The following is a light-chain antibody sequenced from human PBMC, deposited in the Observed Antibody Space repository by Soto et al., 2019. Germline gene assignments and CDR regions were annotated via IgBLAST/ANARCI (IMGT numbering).Light chain of an antibody. CDR3: HQYDDVPYT. Sequence: DIQMTQSPSSLSASVGDRVTVTCQMSQNISKSLSWYHESPGKAPKLLITDESHLEPGVTSRFNERGDGKHLTLTITSLQPEDIGRFYCHQYDDVPYTFGQGTSLQI. J-gene: IGKJ2*01. V-gene: IGKV1-33*01. CDR1: QNISKS. CDR2: DES.